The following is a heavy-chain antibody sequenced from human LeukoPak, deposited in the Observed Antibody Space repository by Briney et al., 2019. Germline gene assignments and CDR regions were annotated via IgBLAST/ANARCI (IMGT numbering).Heavy chain of an antibody. CDR2: TYYRSTWYN. J-gene: IGHJ5*02. CDR1: GDSVSINSVI. V-gene: IGHV6-1*01. D-gene: IGHD2-2*01. Sequence: SQTLSLTCAISGDSVSINSVIWNWIRQSPSRGLEWLGRTYYRSTWYNDYAVSVRGRITVNPDTSKNQFSLHLNSVTPEDTAVYYCARRLTQYDCFDPWGQGILVTVSS. CDR3: ARRLTQYDCFDP.